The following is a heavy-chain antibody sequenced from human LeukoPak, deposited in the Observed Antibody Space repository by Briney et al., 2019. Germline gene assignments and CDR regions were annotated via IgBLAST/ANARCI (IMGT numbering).Heavy chain of an antibody. D-gene: IGHD6-13*01. Sequence: PGGSLRLSCAASGXTFSNYAMHWVRQAPGKGLEWVAVISYDGSNKYYADSVKGRFTISRDNSKNTLYLQMNSLRAEDTAVYYCARDSGGIAAAGTIAVRHWFDPWGQGTLVTVSS. CDR2: ISYDGSNK. CDR3: ARDSGGIAAAGTIAVRHWFDP. V-gene: IGHV3-30-3*01. J-gene: IGHJ5*02. CDR1: GXTFSNYA.